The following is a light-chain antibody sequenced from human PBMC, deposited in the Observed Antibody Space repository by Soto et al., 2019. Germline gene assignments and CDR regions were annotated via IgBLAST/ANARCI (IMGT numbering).Light chain of an antibody. CDR1: QYVSSW. CDR2: DAS. Sequence: DIQMTQSPSSVSASVGDRVTITCRASQYVSSWLAWYQQKPGKAPKRLIFDASNLESGVPSRFSGSGSGTDFTLTISSLQPEDFATYYCQQANSFPLTFGGGTKVEIK. CDR3: QQANSFPLT. V-gene: IGKV1-12*01. J-gene: IGKJ4*01.